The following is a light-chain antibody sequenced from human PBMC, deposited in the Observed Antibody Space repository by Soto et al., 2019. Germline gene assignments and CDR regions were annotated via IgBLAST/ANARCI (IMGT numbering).Light chain of an antibody. CDR3: QQYGSSPIP. CDR1: QSVSSSY. Sequence: EIVLTQSPGTLSLSPGERATLSCRASQSVSSSYLAWYQQKPGQAPRLRIYGASSRATGIPDRFSGSGSGKDFTLNISRLAPEDFAVYYCQQYGSSPIPFGQGTRLE. CDR2: GAS. J-gene: IGKJ5*01. V-gene: IGKV3-20*01.